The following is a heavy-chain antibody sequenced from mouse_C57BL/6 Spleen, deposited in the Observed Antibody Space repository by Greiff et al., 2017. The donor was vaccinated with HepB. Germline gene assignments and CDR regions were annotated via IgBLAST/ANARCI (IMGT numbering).Heavy chain of an antibody. CDR1: GYTFTRYW. J-gene: IGHJ1*03. Sequence: QVQLQQPGAELVMPGASVKLSCKASGYTFTRYWMHWVKQRPGQGLEWIGEIDPSDSYTNYNQKFKGKSTLTVDKSSSTAYMQLSSLTSEDSAVYYCARFERYFDVWGTGTTVTVSS. V-gene: IGHV1-69*01. CDR2: IDPSDSYT. CDR3: ARFERYFDV.